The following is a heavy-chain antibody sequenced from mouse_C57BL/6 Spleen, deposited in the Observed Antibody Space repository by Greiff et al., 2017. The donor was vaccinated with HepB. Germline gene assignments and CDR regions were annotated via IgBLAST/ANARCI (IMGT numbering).Heavy chain of an antibody. J-gene: IGHJ1*03. V-gene: IGHV1-52*01. CDR3: AVWRIDGRGYFDV. Sequence: QVQLQQPGAELVRPGSSVKLSCKASGYTFTSYWMHWVKQRPIQGLEWIGNIDPSDSETHYNQKFKDKATLTVDKSSSTAYMQLGSLTSEDSAVFEFAVWRIDGRGYFDVWGTETTVTVSS. CDR2: IDPSDSET. CDR1: GYTFTSYW. D-gene: IGHD2-3*01.